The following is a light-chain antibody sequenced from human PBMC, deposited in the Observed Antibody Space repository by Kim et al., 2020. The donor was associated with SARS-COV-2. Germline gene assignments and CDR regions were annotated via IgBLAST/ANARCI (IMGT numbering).Light chain of an antibody. CDR3: QSYDRWV. J-gene: IGLJ3*02. Sequence: SPGKTVTISCTRSSGSIASNYVQWYQQRPGSSPTTVIYEDNQRPSGVPDRFSGSIDSSSNSASLTISGLKTEDEADYYCQSYDRWVFGGGTKLTVL. CDR2: EDN. CDR1: SGSIASNY. V-gene: IGLV6-57*01.